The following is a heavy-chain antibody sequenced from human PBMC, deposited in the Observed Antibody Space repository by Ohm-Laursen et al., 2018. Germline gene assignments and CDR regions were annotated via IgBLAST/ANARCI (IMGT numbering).Heavy chain of an antibody. Sequence: SLRLSCAASGFTFGSYWMGWVRQAPGKGLEWVSYISSSGSTIYYADSVKGRFTISRDNAKNSLYLQMNSLRAEDTAVYYCARILSREFPNYWGQGTLVTVSS. CDR1: GFTFGSYW. CDR3: ARILSREFPNY. CDR2: ISSSGSTI. V-gene: IGHV3-11*01. J-gene: IGHJ4*02. D-gene: IGHD2/OR15-2a*01.